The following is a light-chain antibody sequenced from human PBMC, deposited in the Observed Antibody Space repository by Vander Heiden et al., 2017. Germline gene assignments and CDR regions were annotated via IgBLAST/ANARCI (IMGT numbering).Light chain of an antibody. CDR3: CSYAGGNTLV. CDR1: RSDVGSYNL. CDR2: EVT. V-gene: IGLV2-23*02. Sequence: QSALTQPASVSLSPRPSITISCTGGRSDVGSYNLVSWYQHSPGRAPRLVIYEVTKRASGVSSRFSGSKSGSAASLTISGLQPEDEGEYHCCSYAGGNTLVFGGGTKLTVL. J-gene: IGLJ3*02.